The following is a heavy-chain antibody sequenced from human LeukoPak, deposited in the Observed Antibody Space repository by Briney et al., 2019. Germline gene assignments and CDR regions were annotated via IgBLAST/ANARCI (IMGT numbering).Heavy chain of an antibody. J-gene: IGHJ4*02. V-gene: IGHV5-51*01. CDR3: ARREHVAGTFYFDY. D-gene: IGHD6-19*01. Sequence: GESLKISCKGSGYSFTSYWIGWVRQMPGKGLEWMEIIYPGDSDTRYSPSFQGQVTISADKSISTAYLQWSSLKASDTAMYHCARREHVAGTFYFDYWGQGTLVTVSS. CDR2: IYPGDSDT. CDR1: GYSFTSYW.